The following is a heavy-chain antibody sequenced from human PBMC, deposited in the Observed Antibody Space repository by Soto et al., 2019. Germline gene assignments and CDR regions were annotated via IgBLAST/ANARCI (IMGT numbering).Heavy chain of an antibody. J-gene: IGHJ4*02. CDR1: GFTFSSYA. CDR3: AKYSTSWRGGQFGY. D-gene: IGHD6-13*01. CDR2: VSSSGGST. Sequence: EVQLLESGGGLVQPGGSLRLSCAASGFTFSSYAMSWVRQAPGKGLEWVLAVSSSGGSTYYADSVKGRFTISRDNSKNTLYLQMNSLRAEDTAVYCCAKYSTSWRGGQFGYWGQGTLVTVSS. V-gene: IGHV3-23*01.